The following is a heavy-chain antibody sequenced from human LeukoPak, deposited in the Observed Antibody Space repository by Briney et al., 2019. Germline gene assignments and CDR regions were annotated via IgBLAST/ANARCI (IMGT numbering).Heavy chain of an antibody. CDR2: IFDSGST. CDR1: GGSVSSGSYY. CDR3: ARGRGYFGC. V-gene: IGHV4-61*01. J-gene: IGHJ4*02. Sequence: SETLSLTCTVSGGSVSSGSYYWSWIRQPPEKGLEWIGYIFDSGSTNYNPSLKSRVTISVDTSKNQISLKLSSVTAADTAVYYCARGRGYFGCWGQGTLVTVSS.